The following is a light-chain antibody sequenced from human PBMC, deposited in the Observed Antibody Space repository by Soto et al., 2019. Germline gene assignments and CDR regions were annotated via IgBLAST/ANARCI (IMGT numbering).Light chain of an antibody. J-gene: IGKJ3*01. CDR3: QKYNSAPPLT. CDR1: QGISNY. CDR2: AAS. Sequence: DIQMTQSPSSLSASVGDRVTITCRASQGISNYLAWYQQKPGKVPKLLLYAASTLKSGVPSRFSGSGSGTDLIFTISSLQPEDVETYYCQKYNSAPPLTFGPGTKVDIK. V-gene: IGKV1-27*01.